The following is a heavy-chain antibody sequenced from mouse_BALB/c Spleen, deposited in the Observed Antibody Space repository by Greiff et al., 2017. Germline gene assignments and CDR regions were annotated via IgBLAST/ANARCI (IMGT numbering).Heavy chain of an antibody. D-gene: IGHD1-1*01. V-gene: IGHV1S127*01. J-gene: IGHJ4*01. CDR3: TRRSHYYSSSFYAMDY. Sequence: VQLQQPGAELVKPGASVKMSCKASGYTFTSYWMHWVKQSPGQGLEWIGVIDPSDSYTSYNQKFKGKATLTVDTSSSTASMQLISLTSEDSAVYYCTRRSHYYSSSFYAMDYWGQGTSVTVSS. CDR1: GYTFTSYW. CDR2: IDPSDSYT.